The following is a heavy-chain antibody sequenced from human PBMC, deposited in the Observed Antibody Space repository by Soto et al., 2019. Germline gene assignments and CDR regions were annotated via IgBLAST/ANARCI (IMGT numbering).Heavy chain of an antibody. V-gene: IGHV3-23*01. CDR2: IIGNGDTT. Sequence: LRLSCAASGFTFINYGMSWVRQAPGKGLEWVSAIIGNGDTTYYAASVKGRFTISRDNSKNTVYLQMNSLRSEDTAVYYCARDTAPSDVWGQGTTVTVS. J-gene: IGHJ6*02. CDR3: ARDTAPSDV. CDR1: GFTFINYG. D-gene: IGHD4-17*01.